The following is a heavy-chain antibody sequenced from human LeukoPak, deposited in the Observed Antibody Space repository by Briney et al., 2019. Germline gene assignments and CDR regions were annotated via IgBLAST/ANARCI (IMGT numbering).Heavy chain of an antibody. D-gene: IGHD3-22*01. Sequence: PSETLSLTCTVSGGSISSSSYYWGWIRQPPGKGLEWIGSIYYSGSTYYNPSLKSRVTISVDTSKNQFSLKLSSVTAADTAVYYCARRTHYYDSSGYYVYWGQGTLVTVSS. CDR2: IYYSGST. CDR1: GGSISSSSYY. J-gene: IGHJ4*02. V-gene: IGHV4-39*07. CDR3: ARRTHYYDSSGYYVY.